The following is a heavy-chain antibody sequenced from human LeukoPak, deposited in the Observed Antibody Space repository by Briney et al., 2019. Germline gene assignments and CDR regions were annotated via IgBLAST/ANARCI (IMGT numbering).Heavy chain of an antibody. CDR1: GYTFTRNC. J-gene: IGHJ5*02. CDR2: ISHSGGST. CDR3: ARDNSVRDEAWWFNP. D-gene: IGHD5-24*01. Sequence: GASLKLSCTAFGYTFTRNCMSWVRQAPGQGPEWVGVISHSGGSTTYGQKLQGRVTLTRDKSTNTDYLELSSLRSEDTAVYYCARDNSVRDEAWWFNPWGQGTLVTVSS. V-gene: IGHV1-46*04.